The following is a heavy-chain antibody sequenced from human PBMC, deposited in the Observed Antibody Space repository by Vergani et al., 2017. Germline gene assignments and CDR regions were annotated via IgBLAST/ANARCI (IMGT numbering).Heavy chain of an antibody. CDR1: GGSISSGGYY. CDR2: IYYSGST. CDR3: ASLHYEFWSGYYRKNWFDP. D-gene: IGHD3-3*01. J-gene: IGHJ5*02. V-gene: IGHV4-31*03. Sequence: QVQLQESGPGLVKPSQTLSLTCTVSGGSISSGGYYWSWIRQHPGKGLEWIGYIYYSGSTYYNPSLKSRVTISVDTSKNQFSLKLSSVTAADTAVYYCASLHYEFWSGYYRKNWFDPWGQGTLVTVSS.